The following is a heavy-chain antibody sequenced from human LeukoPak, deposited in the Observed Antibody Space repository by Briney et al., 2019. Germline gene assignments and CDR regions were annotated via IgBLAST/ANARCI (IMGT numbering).Heavy chain of an antibody. J-gene: IGHJ5*02. CDR1: GGSISSYY. V-gene: IGHV4-4*07. D-gene: IGHD3-9*01. Sequence: SETLSLTCTVSGGSISSYYWSWIRQPPGEGLEWIGRIYTSGSTNNNPSLKRRVAMSVDTSKNQFSLKLSSVTAADTAVYYCARDGKYYDILTGYYNLNWFDPWGQGTLVTVSS. CDR2: IYTSGST. CDR3: ARDGKYYDILTGYYNLNWFDP.